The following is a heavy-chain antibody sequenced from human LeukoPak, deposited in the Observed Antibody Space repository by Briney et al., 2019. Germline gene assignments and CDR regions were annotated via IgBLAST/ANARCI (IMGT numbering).Heavy chain of an antibody. CDR2: VSGSGGST. J-gene: IGHJ4*02. Sequence: GGSLRLSCAASGFTFANYLMSWVRQTPGKGLEWVSSVSGSGGSTYYADSVKGRFTISRDNSKNTVYLQMSSLRAEDTAVYYCAKLTQPSAYWGQGTLVTVSS. V-gene: IGHV3-23*01. D-gene: IGHD3-9*01. CDR3: AKLTQPSAY. CDR1: GFTFANYL.